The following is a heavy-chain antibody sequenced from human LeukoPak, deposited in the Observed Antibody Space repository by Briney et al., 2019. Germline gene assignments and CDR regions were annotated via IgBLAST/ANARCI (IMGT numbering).Heavy chain of an antibody. J-gene: IGHJ4*02. D-gene: IGHD5-12*01. V-gene: IGHV1-18*01. CDR3: ARSDLATITAGLFEY. CDR1: GYTFTNYG. CDR2: ISGHQGNT. Sequence: ASVKVSCKASGYTFTNYGITWVRQAPGQGLEWMGWISGHQGNTKYAQNFQGRVTMTIDTSTSTAYMDLRSLRSDDTAIYFCARSDLATITAGLFEYWGQGTLVAVSS.